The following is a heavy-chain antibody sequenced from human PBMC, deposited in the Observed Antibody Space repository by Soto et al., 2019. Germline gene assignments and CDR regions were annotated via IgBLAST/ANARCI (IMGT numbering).Heavy chain of an antibody. CDR1: GFTFSSYC. Sequence: EVQLVESGGGLVQPGGSLRLSCAASGFTFSSYCMSWVLQAPGKGLEWVANIKQDGSEKYYVDSVKGRFTISRDNANNSLYLQMNSLRAEDTAVYYCARDLQLAWFDPWGQGTLVTVSS. CDR3: ARDLQLAWFDP. V-gene: IGHV3-7*03. J-gene: IGHJ5*02. CDR2: IKQDGSEK. D-gene: IGHD6-6*01.